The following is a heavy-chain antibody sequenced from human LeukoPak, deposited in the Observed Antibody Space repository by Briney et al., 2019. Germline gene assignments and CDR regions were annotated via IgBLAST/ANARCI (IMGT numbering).Heavy chain of an antibody. CDR1: GYTFTSYD. CDR3: ARDLSGGKLRYFDWLPPDY. CDR2: MNPNSGNT. D-gene: IGHD3-9*01. V-gene: IGHV1-8*01. J-gene: IGHJ4*02. Sequence: ASVKVSCKASGYTFTSYDINWVRQATGQGLEWMGWMNPNSGNTGYAQKFQGRVTMTRDTSTSTVHMELSSLRSEDTAVYYCARDLSGGKLRYFDWLPPDYWGQGTLVTVSS.